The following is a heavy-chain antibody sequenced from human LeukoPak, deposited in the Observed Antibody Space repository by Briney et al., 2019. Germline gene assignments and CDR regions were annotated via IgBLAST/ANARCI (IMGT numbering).Heavy chain of an antibody. CDR3: ARGGYSYGYYFDY. CDR1: GGSISSYH. CDR2: IYYSGST. Sequence: SETLSLTCTVSGGSISSYHWSWIRQPPGKGLEWIGYIYYSGSTNYNPSLKSRVTISVDTSKNQFSLKLSSVTAADTAVYYCARGGYSYGYYFDYWGQGTLVTVSS. V-gene: IGHV4-59*01. J-gene: IGHJ4*02. D-gene: IGHD5-18*01.